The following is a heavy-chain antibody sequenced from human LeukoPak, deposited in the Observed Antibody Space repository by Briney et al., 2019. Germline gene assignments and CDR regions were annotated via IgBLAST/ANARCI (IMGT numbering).Heavy chain of an antibody. CDR3: AKVPSPGVGAF. CDR2: VSGSGTTT. Sequence: GGSLRLSCAASGVTFSSYDMTWVRQAPGQGLEWVSTVSGSGTTTYYADSVKGRFTISRDNSKNTLYMQMNSLRAEDTAVYYCAKVPSPGVGAFWGQGTLVSVSS. D-gene: IGHD1-26*01. V-gene: IGHV3-23*01. CDR1: GVTFSSYD. J-gene: IGHJ4*02.